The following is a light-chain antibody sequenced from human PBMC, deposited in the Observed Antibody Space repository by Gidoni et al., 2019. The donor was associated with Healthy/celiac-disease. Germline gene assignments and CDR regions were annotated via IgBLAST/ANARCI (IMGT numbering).Light chain of an antibody. CDR3: QQSSNWPT. Sequence: ELVLTQSPATLSLSPGERPTLSCRSSQSVSSYLAWYQQKPGQAPSLLLYDASNRATGIPARFSGSGSGTDFTLTISSLEPEDFAVYYWQQSSNWPTFGQGTRLEIK. J-gene: IGKJ5*01. CDR2: DAS. CDR1: QSVSSY. V-gene: IGKV3-11*01.